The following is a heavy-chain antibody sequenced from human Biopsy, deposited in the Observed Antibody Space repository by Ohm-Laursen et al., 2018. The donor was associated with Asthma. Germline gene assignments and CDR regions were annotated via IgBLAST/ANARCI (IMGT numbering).Heavy chain of an antibody. CDR3: ARGDSSNWSHYYFDY. CDR2: IYSGGTS. Sequence: GSLRLSCAASGFAVSRDHMFWVRQAPGKGLEWVSVIYSGGTSHTADSVRGRFTISRDYSKNTLYLQMHSLRAEDTAVYYCARGDSSNWSHYYFDYWDQGTLVTVSS. J-gene: IGHJ4*02. CDR1: GFAVSRDH. V-gene: IGHV3-53*01. D-gene: IGHD3-22*01.